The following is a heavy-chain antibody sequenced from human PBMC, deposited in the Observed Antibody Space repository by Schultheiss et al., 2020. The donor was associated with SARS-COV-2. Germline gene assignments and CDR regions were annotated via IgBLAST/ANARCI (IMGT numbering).Heavy chain of an antibody. D-gene: IGHD2-21*02. CDR1: GFTFSNYP. V-gene: IGHV3-30-3*01. CDR3: ASLMTAITSRGGLFDY. CDR2: ISYDGNIK. Sequence: GGSLRLSCAASGFTFSNYPLHWVRQAPGKGLEWVAVISYDGNIKNYADSVKGRFTISRDNSKDTMYLQMNSLRGEDTAVYYCASLMTAITSRGGLFDYWGPGTLGTVSS. J-gene: IGHJ4*02.